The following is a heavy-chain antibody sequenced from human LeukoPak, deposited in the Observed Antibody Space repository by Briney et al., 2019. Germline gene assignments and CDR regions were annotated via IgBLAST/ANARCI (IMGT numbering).Heavy chain of an antibody. V-gene: IGHV4-39*01. CDR2: ISYSGST. J-gene: IGHJ4*02. D-gene: IGHD3-22*01. Sequence: SETLSLTCTVSGGSISTNNYYWGWIRQPPGKGLEWIGSISYSGSTSYNPSLKSRVTISVDTSKNQFSLKLSSVTAADTAVYHCARHQRPNYYDRSGPPDYWGQGTLVTVSS. CDR1: GGSISTNNYY. CDR3: ARHQRPNYYDRSGPPDY.